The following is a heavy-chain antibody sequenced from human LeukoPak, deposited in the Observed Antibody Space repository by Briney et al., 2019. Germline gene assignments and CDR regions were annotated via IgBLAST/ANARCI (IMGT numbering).Heavy chain of an antibody. CDR3: SKDLYYDSSGYLPYHFDH. Sequence: GGSLRLSCAASGSTFTTYAMSWVRQAPGEGLEWVSAISGSGGATYYADSVKGPFTIPRDNSKNTLYKQMNSLRAEDTDVYYCSKDLYYDSSGYLPYHFDHWGQVTLVSFSS. J-gene: IGHJ4*02. V-gene: IGHV3-23*01. D-gene: IGHD3-22*01. CDR1: GSTFTTYA. CDR2: ISGSGGAT.